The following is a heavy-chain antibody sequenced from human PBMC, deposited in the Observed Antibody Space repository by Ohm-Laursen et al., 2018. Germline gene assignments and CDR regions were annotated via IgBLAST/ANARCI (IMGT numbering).Heavy chain of an antibody. CDR2: IYSGGST. V-gene: IGHV3-66*01. J-gene: IGHJ6*03. Sequence: GSLRLSCTASGFTVSSNYMSWVRQAPGKGLEWVSVIYSGGSTYYADSVQGRFTITRDNSKNTLYLQMASLTAEDTAVYYCAKIHESGYYYYSIDVWGQGTTVTVSS. CDR3: AKIHESGYYYYSIDV. D-gene: IGHD2-15*01. CDR1: GFTVSSNY.